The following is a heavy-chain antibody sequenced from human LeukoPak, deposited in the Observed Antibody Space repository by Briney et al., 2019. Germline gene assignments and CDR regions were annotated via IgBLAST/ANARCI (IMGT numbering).Heavy chain of an antibody. J-gene: IGHJ6*04. CDR3: AKGPPTSYYYYGMDV. Sequence: PGRSLRLSCAASGFTFGSYGMHWVRQAPGKGLEWVAVISYDGSNKYYADSVKGRFTISRDNSKNTLYLQMNSLRAEDTAVYYCAKGPPTSYYYYGMDVWGKGTTVTVSS. CDR2: ISYDGSNK. CDR1: GFTFGSYG. V-gene: IGHV3-30*18.